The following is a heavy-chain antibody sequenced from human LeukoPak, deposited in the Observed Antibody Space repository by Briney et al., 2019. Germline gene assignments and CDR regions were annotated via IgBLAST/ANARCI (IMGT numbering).Heavy chain of an antibody. CDR2: ISGSGVTT. CDR1: QFTFSSYS. D-gene: IGHD2-21*02. J-gene: IGHJ4*02. Sequence: PVGALRLSCAPSQFTFSSYSLTWVRQAPGKGLEWVSLISGSGVTTYYADSVSGRFTISRDNSKNTLYLQMNTLRAGATAVSYSATEATYCTAACYSPSDYWGQGTLVTVSS. V-gene: IGHV3-23*01. CDR3: ATEATYCTAACYSPSDY.